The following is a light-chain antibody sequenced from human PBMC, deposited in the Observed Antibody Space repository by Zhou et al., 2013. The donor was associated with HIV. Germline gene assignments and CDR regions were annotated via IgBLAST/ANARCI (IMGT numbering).Light chain of an antibody. CDR1: QSLLSTDGVTY. Sequence: DIVLTQSPLSLPVTLGQPASLSCTSSQSLLSTDGVTYLNWFQQKPGQSPRRLIYKISNRGSGVPDRFSGSGSGTDFTLKISRVEAEDVGVYYCMQGTPFTFGPGTRVDIK. CDR2: KIS. CDR3: MQGTPFT. J-gene: IGKJ3*01. V-gene: IGKV2-30*01.